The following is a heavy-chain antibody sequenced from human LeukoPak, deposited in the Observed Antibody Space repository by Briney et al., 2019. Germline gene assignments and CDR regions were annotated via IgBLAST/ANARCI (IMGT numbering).Heavy chain of an antibody. J-gene: IGHJ4*02. CDR1: GGSISSSSYY. CDR2: IYYSGST. CDR3: ARDFLDYYDSSGYPGVSN. D-gene: IGHD3-22*01. V-gene: IGHV4-39*07. Sequence: SETLSLTCTVSGGSISSSSYYWGWIRQPPGKGLEWIGSIYYSGSTYYNPSLKSRVTISVDTSKNQFSLKLSSVTAADTAVYYCARDFLDYYDSSGYPGVSNWGQGTLVTVSS.